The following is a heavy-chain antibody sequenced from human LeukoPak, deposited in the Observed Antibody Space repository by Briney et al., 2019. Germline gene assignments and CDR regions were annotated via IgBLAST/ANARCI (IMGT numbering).Heavy chain of an antibody. D-gene: IGHD3-16*01. J-gene: IGHJ3*02. CDR1: GFTFSSYS. V-gene: IGHV3-21*01. CDR2: ISSSSSYI. CDR3: ARDGGLIGAFDI. Sequence: PGGSLRLPCAASGFTFSSYSMNWVRQAPGKGLEWVSSISSSSSYIYYADSVKGRFTISRDNAKNSLYLQMNSLRAEDTAVYYCARDGGLIGAFDIWGQGTMVTVSS.